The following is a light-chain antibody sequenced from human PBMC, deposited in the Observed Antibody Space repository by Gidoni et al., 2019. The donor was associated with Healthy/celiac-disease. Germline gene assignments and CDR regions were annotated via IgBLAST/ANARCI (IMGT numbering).Light chain of an antibody. CDR2: WAS. J-gene: IGKJ4*01. Sequence: DIVMTQSPASLAVSLGERATINCKSSQSVLYSSNNKNYLAWYQQKPGQPPKLLIYWASTRESGVPDRFSGSGSGTDFTLTISSLQAEDVAGYYCQQYYSTPLTFGGXTKVEIK. CDR3: QQYYSTPLT. CDR1: QSVLYSSNNKNY. V-gene: IGKV4-1*01.